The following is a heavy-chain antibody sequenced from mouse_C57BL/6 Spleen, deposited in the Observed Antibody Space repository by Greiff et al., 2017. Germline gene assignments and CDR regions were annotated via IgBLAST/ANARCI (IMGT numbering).Heavy chain of an antibody. CDR3: ARWERNSPGYFDV. Sequence: VQLQQSGAELVKPGASVKLSCKASGYTFTSYWMHWVKQRPGRGLEWIGRIDPNSGGTKYNEKFKSKATLTVDKPSSTAYMQLSRLTSEDSAVYYCARWERNSPGYFDVWGTGTTVTVSS. CDR2: IDPNSGGT. D-gene: IGHD4-1*01. J-gene: IGHJ1*03. V-gene: IGHV1-72*01. CDR1: GYTFTSYW.